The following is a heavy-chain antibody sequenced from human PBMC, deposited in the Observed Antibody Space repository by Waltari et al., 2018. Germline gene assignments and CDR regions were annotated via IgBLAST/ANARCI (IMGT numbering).Heavy chain of an antibody. V-gene: IGHV3-7*01. CDR3: ARLSYYDFWSGYYTDAFDI. J-gene: IGHJ3*02. CDR1: GFTFSSYW. D-gene: IGHD3-3*01. CDR2: IKKDGSEK. Sequence: EVQLVESGGGLVQPGGSLRLSCAASGFTFSSYWMSGVRQAPWKGLAWVANIKKDGSEKYYVDSVKGRFTSSRDNAKNSLYLQMNSLRAEDTAVYYCARLSYYDFWSGYYTDAFDIWGQGTMVTVSS.